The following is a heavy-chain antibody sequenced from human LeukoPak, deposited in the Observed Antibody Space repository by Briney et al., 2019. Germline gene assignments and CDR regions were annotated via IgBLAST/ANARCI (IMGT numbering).Heavy chain of an antibody. V-gene: IGHV2-5*01. CDR2: IYWNDDK. D-gene: IGHD3-9*01. Sequence: SGPTLVRPTQTLTLSCTFSGCSLSTSGVGVGWIRQPPGKALEWLALIYWNDDKRYSTSLKSRLTLTKDTSKNQAVLTMTNMDPVDTAPYYCAHRRTAFYAALTVWGQGTLVTVSS. CDR3: AHRRTAFYAALTV. CDR1: GCSLSTSGVG. J-gene: IGHJ4*02.